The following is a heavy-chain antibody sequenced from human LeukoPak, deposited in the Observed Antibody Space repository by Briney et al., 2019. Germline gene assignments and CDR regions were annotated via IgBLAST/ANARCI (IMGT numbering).Heavy chain of an antibody. CDR3: ARALIGYYFDY. CDR2: IKGDGSER. D-gene: IGHD2-8*01. J-gene: IGHJ4*02. V-gene: IGHV3-7*01. CDR1: GFTFSTYW. Sequence: GGSLRLSCAASGFTFSTYWMTWVRQVPGKGLEWVGNIKGDGSERYYLDSVKGRFTISRDNSKNSLYLQMNSLRAEDTAVYYCARALIGYYFDYWGQGTLVTVSS.